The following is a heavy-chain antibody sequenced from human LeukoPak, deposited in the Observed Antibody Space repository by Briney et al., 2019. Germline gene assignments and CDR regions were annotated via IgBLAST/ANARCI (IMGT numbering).Heavy chain of an antibody. V-gene: IGHV4-39*07. CDR3: ARSYDFWRRCGFDI. CDR2: IYYSGNT. J-gene: IGHJ3*02. D-gene: IGHD3-3*01. Sequence: SETLSLTCIVSGGSISSTTYYWGWIRQPPGKRLEWIGSIYYSGNTCYNPSLKSRVTISVDTSKNQFSLKLSSVTAADTAVYYCARSYDFWRRCGFDIWGQGTMVTVSS. CDR1: GGSISSTTYY.